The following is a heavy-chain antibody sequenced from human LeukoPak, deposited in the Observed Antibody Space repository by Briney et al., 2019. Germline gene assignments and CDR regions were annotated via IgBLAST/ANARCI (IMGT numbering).Heavy chain of an antibody. CDR1: GYTFSNYG. V-gene: IGHV1-18*01. J-gene: IGHJ4*02. D-gene: IGHD2-2*01. CDR2: ISGYNGNT. CDR3: ARTCSGSSCYVIY. Sequence: ASVKVSCKASGYTFSNYGITWVRQAPGQGLEWMGWISGYNGNTNYALKFQGRVTMTTETSTSTAYMELRSLRSDDTAVYYCARTCSGSSCYVIYWGQGTLLTVSS.